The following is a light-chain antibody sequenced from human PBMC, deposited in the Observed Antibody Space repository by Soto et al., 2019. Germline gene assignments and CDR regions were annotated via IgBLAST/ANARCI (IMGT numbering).Light chain of an antibody. CDR3: QQRSNWHSVK. J-gene: IGKJ5*01. CDR1: QSVSSY. V-gene: IGKV3-11*01. Sequence: EIALTLKPGTLSRPPHDRATLSFRASQSVSSYLAWYQQKPGQAPRLLIYDASNRATGIQARFSGSGSGTDFTLTISSLEPEDFAVYYCQQRSNWHSVKFGQGRRLEI. CDR2: DAS.